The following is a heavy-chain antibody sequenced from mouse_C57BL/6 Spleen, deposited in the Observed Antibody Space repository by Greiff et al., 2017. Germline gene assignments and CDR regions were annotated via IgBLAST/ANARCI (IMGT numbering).Heavy chain of an antibody. J-gene: IGHJ3*01. CDR2: INPYNGGT. Sequence: VQLQQSGPVLVKPGASVKMSCKASGYTFTDYYMNWVKQSHGKSLEWIGVINPYNGGTSYNQKFKGKATLTVDKSSSTAYMELNSLTSEDSAVYYCADLYGNSPWFAYWGQGTLVTVSA. CDR3: ADLYGNSPWFAY. D-gene: IGHD2-1*01. CDR1: GYTFTDYY. V-gene: IGHV1-19*01.